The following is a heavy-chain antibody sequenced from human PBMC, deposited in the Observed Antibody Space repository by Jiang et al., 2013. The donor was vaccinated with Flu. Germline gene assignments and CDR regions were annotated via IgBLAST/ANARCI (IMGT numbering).Heavy chain of an antibody. D-gene: IGHD1-7*01. V-gene: IGHV4-4*02. Sequence: YHSGSTNYNPSLKSRVTISVDKSKNQFSLKLSSVTAADTAVYYCARDYYSITGTTDNWFDPWGQGTLVTVSS. J-gene: IGHJ5*02. CDR3: ARDYYSITGTTDNWFDP. CDR2: YHSGST.